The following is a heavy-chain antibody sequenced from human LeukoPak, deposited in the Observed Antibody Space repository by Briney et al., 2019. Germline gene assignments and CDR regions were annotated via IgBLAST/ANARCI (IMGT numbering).Heavy chain of an antibody. J-gene: IGHJ4*02. Sequence: GGSLRLSCAASGFTFSSYSMNWVRQVPGKGLEWVSSISSSSVYIYYADSVKGRFTISRDNAKNSLYLQMNSLRAEDTAVYYCARIVAQYYDSSGYYYGYYFDYWGQGTLVTVSS. V-gene: IGHV3-21*01. CDR1: GFTFSSYS. CDR2: ISSSSVYI. D-gene: IGHD3-22*01. CDR3: ARIVAQYYDSSGYYYGYYFDY.